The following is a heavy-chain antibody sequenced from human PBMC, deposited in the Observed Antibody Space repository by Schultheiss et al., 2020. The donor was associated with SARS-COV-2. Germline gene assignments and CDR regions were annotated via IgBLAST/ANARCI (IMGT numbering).Heavy chain of an antibody. CDR1: GDSVSSNSAA. J-gene: IGHJ5*02. CDR2: TYYRSKWCN. D-gene: IGHD3-3*01. CDR3: ARAPRSIFGVVTWFDP. V-gene: IGHV6-1*01. Sequence: SQTLSLTCAISGDSVSSNSAAWNWIRQSPSRGLEWLGRTYYRSKWCNDYAVSVKSRITINPDTSKNQFSLQLSSVTAADTAVYYCARAPRSIFGVVTWFDPWGQGTLVTVSS.